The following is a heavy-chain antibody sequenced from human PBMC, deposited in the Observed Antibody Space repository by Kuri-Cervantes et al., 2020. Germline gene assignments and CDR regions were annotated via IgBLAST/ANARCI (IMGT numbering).Heavy chain of an antibody. CDR1: GFTFSDYY. J-gene: IGHJ4*02. CDR2: ISSSGSTI. V-gene: IGHV3-11*04. D-gene: IGHD3-10*01. Sequence: GGSLRLSCAASGFTFSDYYMSWIRQAPGKGLEWVSYISSSGSTIYYADSVKGRFTISRDNAKNSLYLQMNSLRAEDTAVYYCAKGIGYYYGSGSYYKRSDANFGFDYWGQGTLVTVSS. CDR3: AKGIGYYYGSGSYYKRSDANFGFDY.